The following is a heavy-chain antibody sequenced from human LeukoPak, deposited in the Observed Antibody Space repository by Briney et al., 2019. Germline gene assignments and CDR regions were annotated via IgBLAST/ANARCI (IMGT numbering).Heavy chain of an antibody. Sequence: PGGSLRLSCAASGFTFSIYSMNWVRQAPGKGLEWVSKISSDSSSIYYADSVKGRFTISRDNAKNSLYLQMNNLRAEDTAAYYCARERGYCTDTSCYGFDYWGQGILVTVSS. CDR3: ARERGYCTDTSCYGFDY. D-gene: IGHD2-2*01. J-gene: IGHJ4*02. CDR1: GFTFSIYS. CDR2: ISSDSSSI. V-gene: IGHV3-48*01.